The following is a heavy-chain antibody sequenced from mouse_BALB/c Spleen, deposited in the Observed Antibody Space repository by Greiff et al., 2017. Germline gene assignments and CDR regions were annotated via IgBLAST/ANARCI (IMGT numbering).Heavy chain of an antibody. J-gene: IGHJ3*01. CDR3: NADSSGTGAY. D-gene: IGHD3-2*01. CDR2: IDPENGDT. Sequence: VQLKESGAELVKPGASVKLSCTASGFNIKDYYMHWVKQRPEQGLEWIGWIDPENGDTEYAPKFQGKATMTADTSSNTAYLQLSSLTSEDTAVYYCNADSSGTGAYWGQGTLVTVSA. CDR1: GFNIKDYY. V-gene: IGHV14-4*02.